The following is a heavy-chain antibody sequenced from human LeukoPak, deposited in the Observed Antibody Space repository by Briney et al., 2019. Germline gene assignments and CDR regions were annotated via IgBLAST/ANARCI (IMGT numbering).Heavy chain of an antibody. V-gene: IGHV1-18*01. CDR2: ISAYNGNT. D-gene: IGHD5-18*01. CDR1: GYTFTSYG. Sequence: ASVKVSCKASGYTFTSYGISWVRQAPGQGLEWMGWISAYNGNTNYAQKLQGRVTMTTDTSTSTAYMELRSLRSDDTAVYYCARGTAMVTENWFNPWGQGTLVTVSS. CDR3: ARGTAMVTENWFNP. J-gene: IGHJ5*02.